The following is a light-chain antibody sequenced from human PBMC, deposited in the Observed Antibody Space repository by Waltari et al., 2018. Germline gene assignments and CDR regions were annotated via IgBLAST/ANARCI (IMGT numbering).Light chain of an antibody. CDR3: TSWTSTGALWV. V-gene: IGLV2-14*01. CDR2: DVT. J-gene: IGLJ3*02. CDR1: SSDVGGHNY. Sequence: QSALTQPASVSGSPGQSITISCTGSSSDVGGHNYVSWYQQLPGKAPKLIIFDVTQRASGVSDRRSGAKSANTASLTISGLQTEDEADYYCTSWTSTGALWVFGGGTKLTVL.